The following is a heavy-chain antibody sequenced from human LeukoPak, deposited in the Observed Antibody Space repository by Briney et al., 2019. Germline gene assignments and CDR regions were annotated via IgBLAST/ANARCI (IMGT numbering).Heavy chain of an antibody. V-gene: IGHV3-30-3*01. CDR3: ARDGDSSGWYLYFDY. J-gene: IGHJ4*02. CDR1: GFTFSSYA. D-gene: IGHD6-19*01. Sequence: GGSLRLSCAASGFTFSSYAMHWVRQAPGKGLEWVAVISYDGSNKYYADSVKGRFTISRDNSKNTLYLQMNSLRAEDTAVYYCARDGDSSGWYLYFDYWGQGTLVTVSS. CDR2: ISYDGSNK.